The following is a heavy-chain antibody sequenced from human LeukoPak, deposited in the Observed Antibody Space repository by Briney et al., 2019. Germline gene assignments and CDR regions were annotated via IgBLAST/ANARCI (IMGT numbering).Heavy chain of an antibody. D-gene: IGHD4/OR15-4a*01. CDR2: IWYDGSDK. CDR3: ARRQAGLTNDAFDI. J-gene: IGHJ3*02. CDR1: GFTFSSYA. V-gene: IGHV3-33*08. Sequence: GGSLRLSCAASGFTFSSYAMHWVRQAPGKGLEWVAVIWYDGSDKYYADSVKGRFTISRDNSKNTLYLQMNSLRAEDTAVYYCARRQAGLTNDAFDIWGQGTMVTVSS.